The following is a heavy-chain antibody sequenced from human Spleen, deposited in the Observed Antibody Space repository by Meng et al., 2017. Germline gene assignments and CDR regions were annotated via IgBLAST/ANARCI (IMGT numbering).Heavy chain of an antibody. D-gene: IGHD3-10*01. V-gene: IGHV4-34*01. CDR2: INHGGFT. Sequence: QVQLQQWGAGLLKPSETLSLTCAVYGGSFSGYYCNWIRQPPGKGLEWIGEINHGGFTNYNPSLKSRITISVDTSQKQFSLKLTSVTAADTAVYYCARGPFRGVMMSWGQGTLVTVSS. CDR1: GGSFSGYY. J-gene: IGHJ5*02. CDR3: ARGPFRGVMMS.